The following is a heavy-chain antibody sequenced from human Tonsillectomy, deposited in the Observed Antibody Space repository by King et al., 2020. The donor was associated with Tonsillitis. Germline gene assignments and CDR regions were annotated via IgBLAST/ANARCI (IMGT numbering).Heavy chain of an antibody. CDR3: AKDISSIAPYYYGMDV. V-gene: IGHV3-9*01. CDR1: GFTFDDYA. CDR2: ISWNSGSI. J-gene: IGHJ6*02. Sequence: VQLVESGGGLVKPGRSLRLSCAASGFTFDDYAMHWVRQAPGKGLEWVSGISWNSGSIGYADSVKGRFTISRDNAKNSLYLQMNNLRAEDTALYYCAKDISSIAPYYYGMDVWGQGTTVTVSS. D-gene: IGHD6-6*01.